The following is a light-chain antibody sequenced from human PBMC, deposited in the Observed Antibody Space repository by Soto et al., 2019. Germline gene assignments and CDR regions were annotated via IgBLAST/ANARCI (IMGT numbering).Light chain of an antibody. V-gene: IGKV3-11*01. CDR3: QHRSIWPVS. Sequence: EIVLTQSPATLSLSPGERATLSCRASQSVSSYLAWYQQKPGQAPRLLIFEASNRATGIPARFSGSGSGTDFTLTISSLEPEDFAVYYCQHRSIWPVSFGQGTRLEIK. CDR2: EAS. J-gene: IGKJ5*01. CDR1: QSVSSY.